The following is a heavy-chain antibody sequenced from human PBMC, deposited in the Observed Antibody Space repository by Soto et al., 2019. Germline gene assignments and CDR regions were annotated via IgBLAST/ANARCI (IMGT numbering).Heavy chain of an antibody. Sequence: QVQLVESGGGLVKPGGSLRLSCAASGFTFSDYYMSWIRQAPGKGLEWVSYINSSGSTIYYADSVKGRFTISRDNAKNSLYLQMSSLRADDTAVYYCARTPLGWVYNWNYGGFDYWGQGTLVTVSS. D-gene: IGHD1-7*01. J-gene: IGHJ4*02. CDR1: GFTFSDYY. CDR2: INSSGSTI. V-gene: IGHV3-11*01. CDR3: ARTPLGWVYNWNYGGFDY.